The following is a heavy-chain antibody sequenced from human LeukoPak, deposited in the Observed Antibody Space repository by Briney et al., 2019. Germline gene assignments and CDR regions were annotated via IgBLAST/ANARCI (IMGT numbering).Heavy chain of an antibody. J-gene: IGHJ4*02. CDR1: GFTFSTYA. CDR2: ISGSGGST. D-gene: IGHD5-24*01. V-gene: IGHV3-23*01. CDR3: AKEKMTTTSFDY. Sequence: GGSLRLSCAASGFTFSTYAKSWVRQAPGKGLEWVSLISGSGGSTYYADSVKGRFTISRDNSKNTLYLQMHSLRAEDTAVYYCAKEKMTTTSFDYWGQGTLVTVSS.